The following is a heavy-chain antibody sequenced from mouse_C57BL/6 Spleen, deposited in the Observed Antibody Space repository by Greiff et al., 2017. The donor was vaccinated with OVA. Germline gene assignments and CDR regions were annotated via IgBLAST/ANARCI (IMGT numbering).Heavy chain of an antibody. CDR2: INPGSGGT. CDR1: GYAFTNYL. Sequence: QVQLQQSGAELVRPGTSVKVSCKASGYAFTNYLIEWVKQRPGQGLEWIGVINPGSGGTNYNEKFKGKATLTADKSSSTAYMQLSSLTSEDSAVYFCAREGYYGSSYGAGFAYWGQGTLVTVSA. V-gene: IGHV1-54*01. D-gene: IGHD1-1*01. J-gene: IGHJ3*01. CDR3: AREGYYGSSYGAGFAY.